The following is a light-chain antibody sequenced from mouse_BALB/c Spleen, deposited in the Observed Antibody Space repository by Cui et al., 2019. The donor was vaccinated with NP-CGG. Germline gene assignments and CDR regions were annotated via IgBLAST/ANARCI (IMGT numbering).Light chain of an antibody. CDR1: TGAVTTSKS. Sequence: QAVVTQESALTTSPGETVTLTCRSSTGAVTTSKSANWVQEKPDNLFTGIIGGTNNRAPGVPARFSGSLIGDKAALTITGAQTEDEAIYFCALWYSNHWVFGGGTKLTVL. CDR3: ALWYSNHWV. CDR2: GTN. J-gene: IGLJ1*01. V-gene: IGLV1*01.